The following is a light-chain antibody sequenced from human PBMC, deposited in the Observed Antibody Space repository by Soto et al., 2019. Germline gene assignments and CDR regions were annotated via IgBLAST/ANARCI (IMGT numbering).Light chain of an antibody. V-gene: IGKV4-1*01. Sequence: DIVMTQSPDSLAVSRGERATINCKSSQTLLDSSNNKASLSWYQQKPGQPPKLLIYCTSTPESGVPDRSRGSGSKTDFTLTISSLQSEDVAVSYCQPYFNFPRTFGHGTTVDI. CDR1: QTLLDSSNNKAS. CDR3: QPYFNFPRT. CDR2: CTS. J-gene: IGKJ1*01.